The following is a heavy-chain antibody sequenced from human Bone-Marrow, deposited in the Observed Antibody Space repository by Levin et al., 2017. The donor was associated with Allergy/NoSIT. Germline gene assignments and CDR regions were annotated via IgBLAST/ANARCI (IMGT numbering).Heavy chain of an antibody. J-gene: IGHJ4*02. CDR3: AADWLGGLDY. Sequence: GGSLRLSCKASGFTFRSAAIHWVRQARGQRLEWMGWIAVGSGNTNYAQRFQERVTISRDMSTSTAYMELSTLISEDTAVYYCAADWLGGLDYWGQGALVTVSS. CDR1: GFTFRSAA. D-gene: IGHD6-19*01. V-gene: IGHV1-58*02. CDR2: IAVGSGNT.